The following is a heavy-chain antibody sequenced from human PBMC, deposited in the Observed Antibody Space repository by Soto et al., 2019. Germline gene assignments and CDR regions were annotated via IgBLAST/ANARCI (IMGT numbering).Heavy chain of an antibody. CDR2: INAGNGNT. V-gene: IGHV1-3*01. J-gene: IGHJ4*02. CDR3: ARGANVLRFLEWLSPGRY. D-gene: IGHD3-3*01. Sequence: WMGWINAGNGNTKYSQKFQGRVTITRDTSASTAYMELSSLRSEDTAVYYCARGANVLRFLEWLSPGRYWGQGTLVTVSS.